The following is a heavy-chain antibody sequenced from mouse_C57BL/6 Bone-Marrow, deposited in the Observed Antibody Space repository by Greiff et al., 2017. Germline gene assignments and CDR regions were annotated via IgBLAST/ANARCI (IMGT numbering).Heavy chain of an antibody. CDR2: ISYDGSN. Sequence: VQLKESGPGLVKPSQSLSLTCSVTGYSITSGYYWNWIRQLPGNKLEWMGYISYDGSNNYNPSLKNRISITRDTSKNQFFLKLNSVTTEDTATYYCARRVTHLWGQGTTLTVSS. CDR1: GYSITSGYY. J-gene: IGHJ2*01. CDR3: ARRVTHL. V-gene: IGHV3-6*01. D-gene: IGHD2-3*01.